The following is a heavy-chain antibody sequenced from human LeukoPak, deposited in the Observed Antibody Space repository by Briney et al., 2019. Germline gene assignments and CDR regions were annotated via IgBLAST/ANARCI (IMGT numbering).Heavy chain of an antibody. CDR2: INHSGST. Sequence: SETLSLTCAVYGGSFSGYYWSWIRQPPGKGLEWIGEINHSGSTNYNPSLKSRVTISVDTSKNQFSLKLSSVTAADTAVYYCARVGATPVDYWGQGILVTVSS. J-gene: IGHJ4*02. CDR1: GGSFSGYY. D-gene: IGHD1-26*01. V-gene: IGHV4-34*01. CDR3: ARVGATPVDY.